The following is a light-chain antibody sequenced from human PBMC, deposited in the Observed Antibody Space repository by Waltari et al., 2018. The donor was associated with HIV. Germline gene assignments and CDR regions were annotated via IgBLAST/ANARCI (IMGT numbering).Light chain of an antibody. Sequence: QSALTQPPSASGSPGQSVTISCTGTSSDIGDYYYVSWYQHQPGEAPKLLIYEVLNRPSGVPHRFSGSKSGNTASLTVSGLQAEDEADYYCSSYGGNSNVIFGGGTKLTVL. V-gene: IGLV2-8*01. CDR3: SSYGGNSNVI. CDR2: EVL. CDR1: SSDIGDYYY. J-gene: IGLJ2*01.